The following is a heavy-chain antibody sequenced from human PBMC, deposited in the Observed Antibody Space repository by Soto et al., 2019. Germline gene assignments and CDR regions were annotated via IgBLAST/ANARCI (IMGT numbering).Heavy chain of an antibody. CDR1: GGSLREFGHF. Sequence: SETLSLTCTVSGGSLREFGHFWTWIRQRPGRGLEWIGYSTYTGVTYYSPSLQSRISISVDTSKNQFSLTLNSVTAADTAVYYCATDSGGPPLSRFDSWGQGTLVTVSS. CDR3: ATDSGGPPLSRFDS. CDR2: STYTGVT. D-gene: IGHD2-2*01. V-gene: IGHV4-31*03. J-gene: IGHJ5*01.